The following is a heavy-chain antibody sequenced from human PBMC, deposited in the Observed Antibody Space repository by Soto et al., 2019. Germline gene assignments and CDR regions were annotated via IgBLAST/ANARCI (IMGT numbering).Heavy chain of an antibody. CDR2: LYYSGKT. CDR1: GASITSTTYF. Sequence: SQTLSLTCSLSGASITSTTYFWPWIRQPPGKGLEWVGSLYYSGKTHYNPSLKSRARISVDRSRNQFSLQVSSVTAADTAVYYCAKNLPRTGRFDYWGQGTVVT. V-gene: IGHV4-39*01. J-gene: IGHJ4*02. CDR3: AKNLPRTGRFDY.